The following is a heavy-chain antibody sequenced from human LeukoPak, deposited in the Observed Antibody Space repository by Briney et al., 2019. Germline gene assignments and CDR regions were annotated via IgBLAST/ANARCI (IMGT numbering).Heavy chain of an antibody. CDR3: AREIGYYYDSSGRYAADY. CDR1: GYTFTSYG. CDR2: INPNSGGT. Sequence: GASVKVSCKASGYTFTSYGISWVRQAPGQGLEWMGWINPNSGGTNYAQKFQGRVTMTRDTSISTAYMELSRLRSDDTAVYYCAREIGYYYDSSGRYAADYWGQGTLVTVSS. J-gene: IGHJ4*02. D-gene: IGHD3-22*01. V-gene: IGHV1-2*02.